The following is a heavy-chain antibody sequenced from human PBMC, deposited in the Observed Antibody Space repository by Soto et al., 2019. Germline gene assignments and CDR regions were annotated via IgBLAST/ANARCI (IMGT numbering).Heavy chain of an antibody. CDR1: GASMNSYH. D-gene: IGHD6-13*01. J-gene: IGHJ5*02. V-gene: IGHV4-4*07. CDR2: IHSSGST. CDR3: ARDQGVAAAGITWFDP. Sequence: SETLSLTCIVSGASMNSYHWSWIRQPAGKGLEWIGHIHSSGSTNYNPSLKSRVTMSVDTSKNQFSLRLMSLTAADTAVYYCARDQGVAAAGITWFDPSGHGSLVTVSS.